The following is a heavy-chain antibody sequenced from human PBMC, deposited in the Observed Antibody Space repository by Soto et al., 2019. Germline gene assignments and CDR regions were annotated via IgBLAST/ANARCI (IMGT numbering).Heavy chain of an antibody. J-gene: IGHJ5*02. Sequence: ASVKVSFKASGYTFTSYGISWVRQAPGQGLEWMGWISAYNGNTNYAQKLQGRVTMTTDTSTSTAYMELRSLRSDDTAVYYCARGGYSSSWYSSSVVYWFDPWGQGTLVTVSS. V-gene: IGHV1-18*01. CDR3: ARGGYSSSWYSSSVVYWFDP. CDR1: GYTFTSYG. D-gene: IGHD6-13*01. CDR2: ISAYNGNT.